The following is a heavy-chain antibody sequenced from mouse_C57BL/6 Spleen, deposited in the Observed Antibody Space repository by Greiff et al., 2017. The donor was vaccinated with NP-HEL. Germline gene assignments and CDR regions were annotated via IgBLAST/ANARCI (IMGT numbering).Heavy chain of an antibody. Sequence: EVKVVESGGGLVKPGGSLKLSCAASGFTFSSYAMSWVRQTPEKRLEWVATISDGGSYTYYPDNVKGRFTISRDNAKNNLYLQMSHLKSEDTAMYYCAREGFTTVVATRGWYFDVWGTGTTVTVSS. CDR2: ISDGGSYT. J-gene: IGHJ1*03. V-gene: IGHV5-4*01. CDR3: AREGFTTVVATRGWYFDV. CDR1: GFTFSSYA. D-gene: IGHD1-1*01.